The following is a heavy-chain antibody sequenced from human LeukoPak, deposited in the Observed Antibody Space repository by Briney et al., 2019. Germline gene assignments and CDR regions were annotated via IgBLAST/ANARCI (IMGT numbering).Heavy chain of an antibody. V-gene: IGHV4-61*01. J-gene: IGHJ4*02. CDR2: IYYSGST. CDR3: ASRGRQTTGFDY. CDR1: GGSVSSGSYY. Sequence: SETLSLTCTVSGGSVSSGSYYWSWIRQPPGKGLEWIGYIYYSGSTNYNPSLKSRVPISVDTSKNQFSLKLSSVTAADTAVYYCASRGRQTTGFDYWGQGTLVTVSS. D-gene: IGHD3-10*01.